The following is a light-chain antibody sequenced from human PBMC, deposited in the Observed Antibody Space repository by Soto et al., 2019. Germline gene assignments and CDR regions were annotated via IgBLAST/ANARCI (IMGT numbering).Light chain of an antibody. CDR3: QQSYSTPRA. CDR2: AAS. V-gene: IGKV1-39*01. J-gene: IGKJ1*01. Sequence: DIQMTQSPSSLSASVGDRVTITCRASQSISSYLNWYQQKPGKAPKLLIYAASSLQSGVPSRFSGSGSGTDFTLTISSLQPEDFATYSCQQSYSTPRACGQGTKVEIK. CDR1: QSISSY.